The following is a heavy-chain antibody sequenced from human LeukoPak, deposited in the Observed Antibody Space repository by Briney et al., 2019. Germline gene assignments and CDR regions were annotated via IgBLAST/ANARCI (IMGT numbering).Heavy chain of an antibody. CDR1: GGSFSGYY. CDR2: INHSGST. J-gene: IGHJ6*03. CDR3: ARGPRYCSGGSCYRSYYYYYYMDV. D-gene: IGHD2-15*01. Sequence: PSETLSLTCAVYGGSFSGYYWSWIRQPPGKGLEWIGEINHSGSTNYNPSLKSRVTISVDTSKNQFSLKLSSVTAADTAVYYCARGPRYCSGGSCYRSYYYYYYMDVWGKGTTVTVSS. V-gene: IGHV4-34*01.